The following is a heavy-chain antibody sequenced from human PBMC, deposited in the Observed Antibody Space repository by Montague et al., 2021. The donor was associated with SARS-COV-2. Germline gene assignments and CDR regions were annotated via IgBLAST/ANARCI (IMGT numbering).Heavy chain of an antibody. CDR2: IYFTGKT. J-gene: IGHJ3*02. Sequence: SETLSLTCSVSGDSVSRSHYFWAWIRQPPGMGLEWIGSIYFTGKTYYHPSLQSRVTISIDTSKNHFPLRLSSVTAADSAVFYCARWGLYNAFEIWGLGTMITVSS. V-gene: IGHV4-39*02. CDR1: GDSVSRSHYF. D-gene: IGHD1-1*01. CDR3: ARWGLYNAFEI.